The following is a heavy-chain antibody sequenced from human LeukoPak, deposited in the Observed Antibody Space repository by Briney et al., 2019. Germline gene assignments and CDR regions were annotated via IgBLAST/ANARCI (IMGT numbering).Heavy chain of an antibody. V-gene: IGHV1-69*01. D-gene: IGHD6-13*01. CDR1: GGTFSSYA. Sequence: GSSVTVSCKASGGTFSSYANSWVRQAPGQGLEWMGGSIPICGTANYAQKFQGRVTITADESTSTAYIELSSLGSEDTAVYYCARGGSWYYYGMDVWGQGTTVTVSS. CDR3: ARGGSWYYYGMDV. CDR2: SIPICGTA. J-gene: IGHJ6*02.